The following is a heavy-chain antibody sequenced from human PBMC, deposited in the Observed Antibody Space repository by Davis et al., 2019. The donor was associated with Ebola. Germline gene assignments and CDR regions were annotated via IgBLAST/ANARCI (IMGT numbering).Heavy chain of an antibody. D-gene: IGHD3-22*01. Sequence: AASVKVSCKASGYTFTSYAMHWVRQAPGQRLEWMGWINAGNGNTKYSQKFQGRVTITRDTSPSTAYMELRSLRSDDTAVYYCARSVTMIVAGWFDPWGQGTLVTVSS. CDR3: ARSVTMIVAGWFDP. V-gene: IGHV1-3*01. CDR1: GYTFTSYA. CDR2: INAGNGNT. J-gene: IGHJ5*02.